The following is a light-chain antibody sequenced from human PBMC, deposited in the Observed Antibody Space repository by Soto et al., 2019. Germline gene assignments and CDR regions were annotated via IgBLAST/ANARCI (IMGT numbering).Light chain of an antibody. CDR2: GAS. V-gene: IGKV3-15*01. CDR1: QSVSSN. Sequence: LNVSPGGRAGLFCTASQSVSSNLAWYQQKPGQAPRLLIYGASTRATGIPAIFRGSGSETEFTRSSSCLQSEDLAFCDCQQYNDGWAFGQGTRVEIK. CDR3: QQYNDGWA. J-gene: IGKJ1*01.